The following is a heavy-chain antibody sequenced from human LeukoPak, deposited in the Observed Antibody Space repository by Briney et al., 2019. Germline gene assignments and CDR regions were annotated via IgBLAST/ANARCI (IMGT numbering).Heavy chain of an antibody. CDR2: IYYSGST. CDR3: AKVAPIVVVPAAIFDY. J-gene: IGHJ4*02. CDR1: GGSISSYY. D-gene: IGHD2-2*02. Sequence: KPSETLSLTCTVSGGSISSYYWSWIRQPPGKGLEWIGNIYYSGSTNYNPSLKSRVTISVDTSKNQFSLKLSSVTAADTAVYYCAKVAPIVVVPAAIFDYWGQGTLVTVSS. V-gene: IGHV4-59*01.